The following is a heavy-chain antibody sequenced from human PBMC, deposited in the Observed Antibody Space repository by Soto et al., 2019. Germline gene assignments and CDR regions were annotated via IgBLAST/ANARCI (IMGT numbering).Heavy chain of an antibody. Sequence: ASVKVSCKASGGTFSSYAISWVRQAPGQGLEWMGGIVPVFGRPNYAQRFRGRLTITADESTSTGYMELISLRSDDTAVYYCAREGSGYNFWGQGTQVTVSS. J-gene: IGHJ4*02. CDR3: AREGSGYNF. CDR1: GGTFSSYA. V-gene: IGHV1-69*13. D-gene: IGHD5-12*01. CDR2: IVPVFGRP.